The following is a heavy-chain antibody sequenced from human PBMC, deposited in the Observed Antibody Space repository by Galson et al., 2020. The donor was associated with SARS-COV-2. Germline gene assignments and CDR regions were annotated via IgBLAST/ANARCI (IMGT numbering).Heavy chain of an antibody. D-gene: IGHD4-17*01. CDR3: ARLDYGDYPNYYYGMDV. V-gene: IGHV3-30*04. CDR1: GFTFSSYA. Sequence: GESLKISCAASGFTFSSYALHWVRQAPGKGLEWVAVISYEGSNKYYADSVQGRFPISRDNSKNTLYLQMNSLRAEDTAVYYCARLDYGDYPNYYYGMDVWGQGTTVTVSS. J-gene: IGHJ6*02. CDR2: ISYEGSNK.